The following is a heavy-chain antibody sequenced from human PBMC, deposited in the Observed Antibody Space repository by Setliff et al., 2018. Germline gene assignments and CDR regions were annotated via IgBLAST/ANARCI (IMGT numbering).Heavy chain of an antibody. Sequence: GGSLRLSCEGSGFTFSIYATGWVRQAPGEGLEWVSAVAPDGYSTYYADAVKGRFTISRDNSNNALYLQMNSLRAEDTAVYYCARDGQSPLVEYYFDYWGQGTQVTVSS. J-gene: IGHJ4*02. CDR3: ARDGQSPLVEYYFDY. CDR1: GFTFSIYA. V-gene: IGHV3-23*01. CDR2: VAPDGYST.